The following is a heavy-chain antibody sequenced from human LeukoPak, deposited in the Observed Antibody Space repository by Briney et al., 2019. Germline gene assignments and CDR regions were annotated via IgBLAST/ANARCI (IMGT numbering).Heavy chain of an antibody. CDR3: ARGNSYGYGNAFDI. CDR1: GFTFSSYG. Sequence: PGGSLRHSCAASGFTFSSYGMHWVRQAPGKGLEWVAVIWYDGSNKYYADSVKGRFTISRDNSKNTLYLQMNSLRAEDTAVYYCARGNSYGYGNAFDIWGQGTMVTVSS. J-gene: IGHJ3*02. CDR2: IWYDGSNK. V-gene: IGHV3-33*01. D-gene: IGHD5-18*01.